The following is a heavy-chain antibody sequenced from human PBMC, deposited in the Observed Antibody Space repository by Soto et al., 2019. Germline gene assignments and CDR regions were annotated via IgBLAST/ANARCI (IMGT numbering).Heavy chain of an antibody. CDR3: ARLYCSSTSCYWTDY. J-gene: IGHJ4*02. CDR1: GGSISSSSYY. Sequence: SETLSLTCTVSGGSISSSSYYWGWIRQPPGKGLEWIGSIYYSGSTYYNPSLKSRVTISVDTSKNQFSLKLSSVTAADTAVYYCARLYCSSTSCYWTDYWGQGTLVTVSS. CDR2: IYYSGST. D-gene: IGHD2-2*01. V-gene: IGHV4-39*01.